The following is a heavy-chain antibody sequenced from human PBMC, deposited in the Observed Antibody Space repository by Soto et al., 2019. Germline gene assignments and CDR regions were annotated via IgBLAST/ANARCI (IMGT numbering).Heavy chain of an antibody. D-gene: IGHD6-19*01. J-gene: IGHJ5*02. Sequence: EAQLLESGGGLVQPGGSLRLSCAASGFTFSGYGMSWVRQAPGKGLEWVSGITSSGSSTYYTDSVKGRFTISRDNSKNTLYLQMNSLTAEDTAVYYCAKERSSGWYPPWGQGTLVTVSS. V-gene: IGHV3-23*01. CDR1: GFTFSGYG. CDR2: ITSSGSST. CDR3: AKERSSGWYPP.